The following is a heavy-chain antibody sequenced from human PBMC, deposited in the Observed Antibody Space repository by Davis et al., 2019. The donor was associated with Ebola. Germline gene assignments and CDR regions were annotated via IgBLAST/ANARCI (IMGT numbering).Heavy chain of an antibody. CDR3: VRGYNSFDS. Sequence: GESLKISCAASGFTFSDYYMDWVRQPPGKGLEWVARIRPKANGQTTEYAASVKGRFTISRDDSQNSVFLQMNSLKTEDTAVNYCVRGYNSFDSWGQGTLVTVSS. V-gene: IGHV3-72*01. D-gene: IGHD5-24*01. CDR1: GFTFSDYY. J-gene: IGHJ4*02. CDR2: IRPKANGQTT.